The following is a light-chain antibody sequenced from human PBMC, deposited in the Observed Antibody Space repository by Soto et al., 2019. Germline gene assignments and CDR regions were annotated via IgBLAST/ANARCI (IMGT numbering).Light chain of an antibody. CDR2: GVN. J-gene: IGLJ2*01. CDR3: SSYAGSNNVVV. CDR1: SIDVGGYNY. Sequence: QSALTQPPSASGSPGQSVTISCTGTSIDVGGYNYVSWYQHHPGKAPKLMIYGVNKRPSGVPDRFSGSKSGNTASLTVSGLQAEDEADYYCSSYAGSNNVVVFGGGTKVTVL. V-gene: IGLV2-8*01.